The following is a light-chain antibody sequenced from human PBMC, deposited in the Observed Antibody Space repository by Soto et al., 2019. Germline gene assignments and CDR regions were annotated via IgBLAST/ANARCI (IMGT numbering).Light chain of an antibody. J-gene: IGLJ1*01. V-gene: IGLV2-14*01. CDR2: EVT. CDR3: SSYTSSSTYV. CDR1: SSDVGDYNY. Sequence: QSALTQPASVSGSPGQSITISCTGTSSDVGDYNYVSWYQHHPGKAPKLMIYEVTYRPSGVSNRFSGSKSGNTASLNLSGLQTEDEADYYCSSYTSSSTYVFGTGTKLTVL.